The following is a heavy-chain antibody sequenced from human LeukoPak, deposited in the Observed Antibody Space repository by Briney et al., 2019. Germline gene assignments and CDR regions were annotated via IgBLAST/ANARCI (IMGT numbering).Heavy chain of an antibody. D-gene: IGHD3-10*01. CDR1: GYTFTNYW. J-gene: IGHJ5*02. CDR3: ARADYYGSVSYNTRDWFDP. CDR2: IYPRDSDT. V-gene: IGHV5-51*01. Sequence: GESLKISCKGSGYTFTNYWIGWVRQMPGKGLEWVGIIYPRDSDTRYSPSFQGQVTISADKSISTAYLQWSSPKASDTAIYYCARADYYGSVSYNTRDWFDPWGQGTLVTVSS.